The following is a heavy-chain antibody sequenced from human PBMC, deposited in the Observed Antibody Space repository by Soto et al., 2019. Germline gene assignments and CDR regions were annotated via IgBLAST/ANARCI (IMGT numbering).Heavy chain of an antibody. J-gene: IGHJ4*02. D-gene: IGHD6-13*01. Sequence: QVQLQESGPGLVKPSGTLSLTCAVSGGSISSTNWWSWVRQPPGKGLEWVGEMHHSGTINYNPSLKSRDTIPIDKSNNQFSLSLTSVTAADTAVYYCARGLDSASWYVDSWGQGTLVTVSS. V-gene: IGHV4-4*02. CDR1: GGSISSTNW. CDR3: ARGLDSASWYVDS. CDR2: MHHSGTI.